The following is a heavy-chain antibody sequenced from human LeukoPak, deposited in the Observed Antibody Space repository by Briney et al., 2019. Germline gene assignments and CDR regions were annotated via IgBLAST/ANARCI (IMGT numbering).Heavy chain of an antibody. J-gene: IGHJ4*02. CDR1: GGSISSSSYY. D-gene: IGHD3-22*01. V-gene: IGHV4-39*01. Sequence: SETLSPTCTVSGGSISSSSYYWGWIRQPPGKGLEWIGSIYYSGSTYYSPSLKSRVTISVDTSKNQFSLKLSSVTAADTAVYYCARGGDSMIVVGPFDYWGQGTLVTVSS. CDR2: IYYSGST. CDR3: ARGGDSMIVVGPFDY.